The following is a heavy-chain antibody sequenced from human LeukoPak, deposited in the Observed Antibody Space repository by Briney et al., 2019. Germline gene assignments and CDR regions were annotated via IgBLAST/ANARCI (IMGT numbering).Heavy chain of an antibody. V-gene: IGHV3-15*01. Sequence: GGSLRFYCSASKFTFSNAWMSWVRQAPGKGLEWLGRIKPNTDGGTAAYAAPVEDRFTISRDDLKGMLYLQMNSLKIEDTAVYYCATYPQNRHWGQGTLVTVSS. CDR2: IKPNTDGGTA. J-gene: IGHJ4*02. D-gene: IGHD2/OR15-2a*01. CDR1: KFTFSNAW. CDR3: ATYPQNRH.